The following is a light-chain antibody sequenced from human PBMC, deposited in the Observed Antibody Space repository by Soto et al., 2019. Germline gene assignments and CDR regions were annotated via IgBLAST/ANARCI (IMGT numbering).Light chain of an antibody. V-gene: IGLV2-14*01. J-gene: IGLJ1*01. Sequence: QSALTQPASVSGSPGQSITISCTGTSSDVGGYNYVSWYQLHPGKAPKLIIYEVSNRPSGVSNRFSGSKPGNTASLTISGLQAEDEADYYCSSYTSSTAYVFGTGTKVTVL. CDR1: SSDVGGYNY. CDR2: EVS. CDR3: SSYTSSTAYV.